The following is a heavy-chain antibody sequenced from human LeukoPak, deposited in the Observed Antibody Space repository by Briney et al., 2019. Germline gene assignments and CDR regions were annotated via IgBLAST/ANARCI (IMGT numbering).Heavy chain of an antibody. CDR2: ISGSGGST. Sequence: GGSLRLSCAASGFTFSTFAMIWVRQPPGKGLEWVSAISGSGGSTYYADSVKGRFTISRDNSKNTLYLQMNSLRAEDTAVYYCAKDSGIQYYYDSSGPDAFDIWGQGTMVTVSS. V-gene: IGHV3-23*01. J-gene: IGHJ3*02. D-gene: IGHD3-22*01. CDR1: GFTFSTFA. CDR3: AKDSGIQYYYDSSGPDAFDI.